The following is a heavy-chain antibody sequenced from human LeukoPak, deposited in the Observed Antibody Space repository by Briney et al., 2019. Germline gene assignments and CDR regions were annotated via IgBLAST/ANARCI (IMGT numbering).Heavy chain of an antibody. Sequence: SETLSLTCTVSGGSISSINYYWGWIRQPPGKGLEWIGSIYYSGRTYYSPSLKSRITISVDSSKNQFSLKLSSVTAADTAVYYCARVEYSRQVGYWGQGTLVTVSS. D-gene: IGHD6-6*01. V-gene: IGHV4-39*07. CDR3: ARVEYSRQVGY. CDR2: IYYSGRT. J-gene: IGHJ4*02. CDR1: GGSISSINYY.